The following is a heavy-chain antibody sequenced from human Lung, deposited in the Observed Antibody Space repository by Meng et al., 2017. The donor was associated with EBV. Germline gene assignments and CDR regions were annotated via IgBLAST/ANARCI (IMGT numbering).Heavy chain of an antibody. CDR3: ASPLGILGIVDL. J-gene: IGHJ2*01. D-gene: IGHD7-27*01. Sequence: QLRLRGPGPGLVKPSEPLSLTCTVSGGSISSSSYYWGWIRQPPGKGLEWIGSIYYSGSTYYNPSLKSRVTISVDTSKNQFSLKLSSVTAADTAVYYCASPLGILGIVDLWGQAPWSPSPQ. CDR2: IYYSGST. V-gene: IGHV4-39*01. CDR1: GGSISSSSYY.